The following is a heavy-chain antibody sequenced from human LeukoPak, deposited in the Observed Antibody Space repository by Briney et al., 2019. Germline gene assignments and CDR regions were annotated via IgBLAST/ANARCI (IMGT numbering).Heavy chain of an antibody. CDR1: GFTFSSYW. V-gene: IGHV3-7*03. D-gene: IGHD6-13*01. CDR2: IKKDGSEK. CDR3: ARDPWGTASSRLFDY. J-gene: IGHJ4*02. Sequence: GGSLRLSCAASGFTFSSYWMSWVRQAPGKGLEWVANIKKDGSEKYYVDSVKGRFTISRDNAKNSLYLQMNSLRAEDTALYYCARDPWGTASSRLFDYWGQGTLVTVSS.